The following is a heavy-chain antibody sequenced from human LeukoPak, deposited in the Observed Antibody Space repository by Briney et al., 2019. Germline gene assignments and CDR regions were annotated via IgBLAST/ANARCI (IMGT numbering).Heavy chain of an antibody. CDR3: ARHEGYSSSAEVY. J-gene: IGHJ4*02. V-gene: IGHV5-10-1*01. D-gene: IGHD6-13*01. CDR2: IDPSDSYT. Sequence: GESLKISCKASGYSFTTYWISWVRQMPGKGLEWMGRIDPSDSYTNYSPSFQGHVTISADKSISTAYLQWSSLKASDTAMYYCARHEGYSSSAEVYWGQGTLVTVSS. CDR1: GYSFTTYW.